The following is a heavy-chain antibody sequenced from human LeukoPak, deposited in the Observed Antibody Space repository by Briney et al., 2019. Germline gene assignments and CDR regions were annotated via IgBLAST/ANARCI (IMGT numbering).Heavy chain of an antibody. CDR1: GFTFSSYW. CDR2: IKQDGSEK. D-gene: IGHD2-15*01. CDR3: ARVGCSGGSCYLGRGPFDP. V-gene: IGHV3-7*01. Sequence: GGSLRLSCAASGFTFSSYWMSWVRQAPGKGLEWVANIKQDGSEKYYVDSVKGRFTISRDNAKNSLYLQMNSLRAEDTAVYYCARVGCSGGSCYLGRGPFDPWGQGTLVTVSS. J-gene: IGHJ5*02.